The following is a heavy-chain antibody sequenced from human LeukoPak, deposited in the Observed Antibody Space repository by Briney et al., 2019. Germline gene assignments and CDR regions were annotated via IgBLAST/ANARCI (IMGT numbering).Heavy chain of an antibody. Sequence: GGSLRLSCAASGFTFSSYGMHWVRQAPGKGLEWVAVIWYDGSNKYYADSVKGRFTIYRDNSKNTLYLQMNSLRAEDTAVYYCARDPQEPLPLGYCSSTSCPYYFDYWGQGTLVTVSS. J-gene: IGHJ4*02. D-gene: IGHD2-2*01. CDR2: IWYDGSNK. CDR1: GFTFSSYG. V-gene: IGHV3-33*01. CDR3: ARDPQEPLPLGYCSSTSCPYYFDY.